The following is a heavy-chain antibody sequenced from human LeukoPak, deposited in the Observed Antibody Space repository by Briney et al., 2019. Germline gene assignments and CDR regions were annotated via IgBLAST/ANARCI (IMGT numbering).Heavy chain of an antibody. CDR1: GFTFSSYG. Sequence: PGGSLRLSCAASGFTFSSYGMHWVRQAPGKGLEWVAVISYDGSNKYYADSVKGRFTISRDNSKNTLYLQMNSLGAEDTAVYYCATNYGSGSYPFDYWGQGTLVTVSS. D-gene: IGHD3-10*01. J-gene: IGHJ4*02. V-gene: IGHV3-30*03. CDR2: ISYDGSNK. CDR3: ATNYGSGSYPFDY.